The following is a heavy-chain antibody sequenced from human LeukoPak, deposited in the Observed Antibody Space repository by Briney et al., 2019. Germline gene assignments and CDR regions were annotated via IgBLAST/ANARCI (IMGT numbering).Heavy chain of an antibody. CDR3: ARYGGSGWVIDN. J-gene: IGHJ4*02. Sequence: PSETLSLTCTVSGGSISSYYWTWIRQPPGKGLEWIGYIYYTGATSYNPSLKSRVTISVDTTKKQFSLKLTSVTAADTAVYYCARYGGSGWVIDNWGQGTLVTVSS. V-gene: IGHV4-59*08. D-gene: IGHD6-19*01. CDR1: GGSISSYY. CDR2: IYYTGAT.